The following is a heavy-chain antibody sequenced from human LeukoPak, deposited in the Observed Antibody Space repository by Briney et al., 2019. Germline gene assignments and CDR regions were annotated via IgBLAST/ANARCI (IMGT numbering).Heavy chain of an antibody. V-gene: IGHV3-23*01. CDR1: GFTFSSYA. Sequence: GGSLRLSCAASGFTFSSYAMTWVRQAPGKGLEWVSVISGGGGSTYYADSVKGRYTISRDNSKNTLYLQMNSLRADDTAVYYCGKDRGWDDYAEYDYWGQGTLVTVSS. J-gene: IGHJ4*02. CDR2: ISGGGGST. D-gene: IGHD4-17*01. CDR3: GKDRGWDDYAEYDY.